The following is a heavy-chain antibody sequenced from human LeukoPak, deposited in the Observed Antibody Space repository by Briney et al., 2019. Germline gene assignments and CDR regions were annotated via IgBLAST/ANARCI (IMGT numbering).Heavy chain of an antibody. J-gene: IGHJ4*02. D-gene: IGHD3-3*01. Sequence: GGSLRLSCAVSGFTFSNYAMSWVRQAPGKGLEWFSAITDSGGDTYYADSVKGRITISRDNSKNTLYLQMNSLRAEDTAVCYCAKVMGDFWIFDYWGQGTLVTVSS. CDR3: AKVMGDFWIFDY. CDR1: GFTFSNYA. V-gene: IGHV3-23*01. CDR2: ITDSGGDT.